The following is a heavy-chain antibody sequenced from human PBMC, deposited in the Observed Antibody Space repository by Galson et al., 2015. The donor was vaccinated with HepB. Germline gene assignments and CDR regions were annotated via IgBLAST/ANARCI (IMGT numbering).Heavy chain of an antibody. V-gene: IGHV1-2*02. CDR2: INPNSGGS. J-gene: IGHJ2*01. Sequence: SVTVSCKASGSTFTGYYIHWVRQAPGQGLEWMGWINPNSGGSNYAQRFQGRVTMTRDTSISTAYMELSRLRSDDTAVYFCARPGDEDWYFDLWGRGTLVTVSS. CDR3: ARPGDEDWYFDL. CDR1: GSTFTGYY.